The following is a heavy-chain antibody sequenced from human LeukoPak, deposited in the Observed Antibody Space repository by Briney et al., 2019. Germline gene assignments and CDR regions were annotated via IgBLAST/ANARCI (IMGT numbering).Heavy chain of an antibody. D-gene: IGHD6-19*01. Sequence: GASVKVSCKASGYTFTGYYMHWVRQAPGQGLEWMGWINPNSGGTNYAQKFQGWVTMTRDTSISTAYMELSRLRSDDTAVYYCASPTPEGSGWLGPPHYGMDVWGQGTTVTVSS. V-gene: IGHV1-2*04. CDR3: ASPTPEGSGWLGPPHYGMDV. J-gene: IGHJ6*02. CDR1: GYTFTGYY. CDR2: INPNSGGT.